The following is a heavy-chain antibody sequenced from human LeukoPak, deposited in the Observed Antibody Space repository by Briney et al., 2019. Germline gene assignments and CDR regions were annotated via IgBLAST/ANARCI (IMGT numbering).Heavy chain of an antibody. CDR2: ISNNGGYT. CDR1: GFTFGSSA. Sequence: GGSLRLSCAASGFTFGSSAMSWVRQAPGKGLEWVSAISNNGGYTYYADSVQGRFTISRDNSKSTLCLQMNSLRAEDTAVYYCARDGSNWENYGMDVWGQGTTVTVSS. J-gene: IGHJ6*02. CDR3: ARDGSNWENYGMDV. V-gene: IGHV3-23*01. D-gene: IGHD7-27*01.